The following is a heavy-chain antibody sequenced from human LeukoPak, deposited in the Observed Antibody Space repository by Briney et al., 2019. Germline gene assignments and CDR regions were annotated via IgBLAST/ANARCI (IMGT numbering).Heavy chain of an antibody. Sequence: PGGSLRLSCAASGFTFSSYAMSWVRQAPGRGLEWVSGISESGGNTYYADSVKGRFTISRDNAKDSLYLEMNSLRAEDTAVYYCAREVKTASGTWWFDPWGQGTLVTVSS. V-gene: IGHV3-23*01. D-gene: IGHD6-13*01. J-gene: IGHJ5*02. CDR2: ISESGGNT. CDR1: GFTFSSYA. CDR3: AREVKTASGTWWFDP.